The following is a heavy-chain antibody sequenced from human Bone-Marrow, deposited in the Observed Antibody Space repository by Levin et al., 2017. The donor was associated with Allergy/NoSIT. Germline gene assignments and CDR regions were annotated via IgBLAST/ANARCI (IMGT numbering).Heavy chain of an antibody. CDR1: GYSFTSYW. V-gene: IGHV5-51*01. CDR3: ARHTSAADYGSYYFDY. Sequence: GGSLRLSCKGSGYSFTSYWIGWVRQMPGKGLEWMGIIYPGDSDTRYSPSFQGQVTISADKSISTAYLQWSSLKASDTAMYYCARHTSAADYGSYYFDYWGQGTLVTVSS. CDR2: IYPGDSDT. D-gene: IGHD3-16*01. J-gene: IGHJ4*02.